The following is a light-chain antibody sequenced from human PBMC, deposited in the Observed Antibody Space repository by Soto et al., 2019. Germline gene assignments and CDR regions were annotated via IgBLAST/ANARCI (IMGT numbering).Light chain of an antibody. CDR2: DDS. V-gene: IGLV3-21*02. J-gene: IGLJ1*01. CDR3: QVWDSSTAHQV. CDR1: NIGSKS. Sequence: YELTQPPSVSVAPGQTARITCWGNNIGSKSVHWSQQKPGQAPVLVVYDDSDRPSGIPERFSGSTSGNTATLTISRVEAGDEADYYCQVWDSSTAHQVFGTGPKVNVL.